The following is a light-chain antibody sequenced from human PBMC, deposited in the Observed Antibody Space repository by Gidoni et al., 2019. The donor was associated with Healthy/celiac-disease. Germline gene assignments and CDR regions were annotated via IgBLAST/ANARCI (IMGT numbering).Light chain of an antibody. Sequence: EIVLTQFPATLSLSPGERATLPCRASQSVSSYLAWYQQKPGQAPRLLIYDASNRATGIPARFSGSGSGTDFTLTISSLEPEDFAVYYCQQRSNWPRTFGQGTKVEIK. CDR2: DAS. J-gene: IGKJ1*01. CDR1: QSVSSY. CDR3: QQRSNWPRT. V-gene: IGKV3-11*01.